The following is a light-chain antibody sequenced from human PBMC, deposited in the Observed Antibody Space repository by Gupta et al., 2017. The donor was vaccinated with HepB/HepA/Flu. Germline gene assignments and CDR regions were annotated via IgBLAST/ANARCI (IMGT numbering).Light chain of an antibody. CDR2: GAS. CDR3: HQYNDWSLIT. Sequence: EVVMTQSPATLSVSPGESVTLSCRANQTVGSNLAWYQQKFGLAPRLVIYGASTRATGIPARFSGSGSGTQXTLTISXLQSEDFAVYYCHQYNDWSLITFGXGTRLEIK. CDR1: QTVGSN. J-gene: IGKJ5*01. V-gene: IGKV3-15*01.